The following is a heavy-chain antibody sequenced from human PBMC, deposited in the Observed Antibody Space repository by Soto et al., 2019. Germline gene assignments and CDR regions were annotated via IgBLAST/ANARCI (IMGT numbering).Heavy chain of an antibody. V-gene: IGHV3-21*01. CDR3: ATPDSGRPAWDFDY. Sequence: GGSLRLSCAASGFTFSSYSMNWVRQAPGKGLEWVSSISSGSSYIFYADSVKGRFTISRDNAKNSLYLQMNSLRAEDTAVYYCATPDSGRPAWDFDYWGQGTLVTVSS. J-gene: IGHJ4*02. D-gene: IGHD6-19*01. CDR1: GFTFSSYS. CDR2: ISSGSSYI.